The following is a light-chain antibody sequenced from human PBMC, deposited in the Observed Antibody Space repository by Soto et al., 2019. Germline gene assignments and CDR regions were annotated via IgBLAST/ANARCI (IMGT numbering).Light chain of an antibody. CDR3: HQYNNWPRT. Sequence: EIVMTQSPATLSVSPGERATLSCRASKSVSSNLAWYQRKPGQAPRLLIYGASTRATGIPARFSGSGSGTEFTLTISSLQSEDFAVYYCHQYNNWPRTFGQGTKVEIK. CDR2: GAS. J-gene: IGKJ1*01. V-gene: IGKV3-15*01. CDR1: KSVSSN.